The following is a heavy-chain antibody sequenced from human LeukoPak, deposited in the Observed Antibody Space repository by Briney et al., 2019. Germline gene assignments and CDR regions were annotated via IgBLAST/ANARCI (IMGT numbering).Heavy chain of an antibody. CDR2: ISISGYST. J-gene: IGHJ5*02. CDR1: GFTFNNYY. D-gene: IGHD3-3*01. CDR3: ARRYDFWSGYYGWFDP. Sequence: PGGSLRLSCAASGFTFNNYYMSWIRRAPGKGLEWISYISISGYSTYYADSVKGRFTISSDNAKNSLYLQMNNLRPEDTAFYYCARRYDFWSGYYGWFDPWGQGTLVTVSS. V-gene: IGHV3-11*04.